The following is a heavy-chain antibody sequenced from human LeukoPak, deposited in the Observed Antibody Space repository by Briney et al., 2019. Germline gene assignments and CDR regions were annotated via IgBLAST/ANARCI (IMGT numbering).Heavy chain of an antibody. Sequence: PSETLSLTCTVSGGSISSSRYYWGWIRQPPGKGLEWIGSIYYSGSTYYNPSLKSRVTISVDTSKNQFSLKLSSVNAADTAVYYCARLRIAVAGLPKPNWFDPWGQGTLVTVSS. V-gene: IGHV4-39*01. CDR1: GGSISSSRYY. D-gene: IGHD6-19*01. CDR3: ARLRIAVAGLPKPNWFDP. CDR2: IYYSGST. J-gene: IGHJ5*02.